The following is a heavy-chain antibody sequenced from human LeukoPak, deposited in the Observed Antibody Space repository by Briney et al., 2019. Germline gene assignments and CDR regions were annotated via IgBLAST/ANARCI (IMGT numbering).Heavy chain of an antibody. D-gene: IGHD2-15*01. CDR2: IYHSGST. CDR1: GGSISSGGYS. Sequence: PSETLSPTCTVSGGSISSGGYSWSWIRQPPGKGLEWIGYIYHSGSTYYSPSCRSRVFMSVDTSKNQFSLKLSSVTAADTAVYYCARDPLCSGGSCHSPEYWGQGTLVTVSS. J-gene: IGHJ4*02. CDR3: ARDPLCSGGSCHSPEY. V-gene: IGHV4-30-2*01.